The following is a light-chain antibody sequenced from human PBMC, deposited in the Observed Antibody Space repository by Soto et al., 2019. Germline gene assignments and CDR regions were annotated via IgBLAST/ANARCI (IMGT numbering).Light chain of an antibody. CDR2: KDS. CDR1: ALPKQY. V-gene: IGLV3-25*03. Sequence: SYELTQPPSVSVSPEQTARITCSGDALPKQYAYWYQQKPGQAPVLVIYKDSERPSGIPERFSGSSSGTTVTLTISGVQAEDEADYYCQSADSSGTSLVFGGGTKLTVL. CDR3: QSADSSGTSLV. J-gene: IGLJ3*02.